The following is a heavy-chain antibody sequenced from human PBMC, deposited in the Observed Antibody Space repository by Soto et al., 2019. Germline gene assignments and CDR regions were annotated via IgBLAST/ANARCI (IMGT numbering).Heavy chain of an antibody. CDR3: AGTTYYYGSGSYPPDY. D-gene: IGHD3-10*01. Sequence: GASVKVSCKASGGTFSSHAISWVRQAPGQGLEWMGGIIPIFGTANCAQKFQGRVTITADKSTSTAYMELSSLRSEDTAVYYCAGTTYYYGSGSYPPDYWGQGTLVTVSS. CDR1: GGTFSSHA. J-gene: IGHJ4*02. CDR2: IIPIFGTA. V-gene: IGHV1-69*06.